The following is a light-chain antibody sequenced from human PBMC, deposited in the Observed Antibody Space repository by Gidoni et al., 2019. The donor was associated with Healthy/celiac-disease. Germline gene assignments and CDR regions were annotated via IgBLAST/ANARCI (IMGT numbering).Light chain of an antibody. J-gene: IGKJ3*01. Sequence: DIVLTQSPGTLSLSPAERATLSCRASQSFSSSYLAWYQQNPGQAPRLLIYGASSRVTGSPDRCSGSGSGTEFTITISRLEPEDYAVYYCQQYGSSPLFTFGPGTKVEIK. CDR1: QSFSSSY. V-gene: IGKV3-20*01. CDR3: QQYGSSPLFT. CDR2: GAS.